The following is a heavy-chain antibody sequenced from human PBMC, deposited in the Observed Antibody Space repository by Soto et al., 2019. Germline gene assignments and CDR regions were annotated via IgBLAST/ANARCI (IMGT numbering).Heavy chain of an antibody. CDR1: GFTFSSYG. Sequence: PGGSLRLSCAASGFTFSSYGMHWVRQAPGKGLEWVAVIWYDGSNKYYADSVKGRFTISRDNSKNTLYLQMNSLRAEDTAVYYCARDKGGYDYAFDIWGQGTMVTVSS. V-gene: IGHV3-33*01. D-gene: IGHD5-12*01. J-gene: IGHJ3*02. CDR3: ARDKGGYDYAFDI. CDR2: IWYDGSNK.